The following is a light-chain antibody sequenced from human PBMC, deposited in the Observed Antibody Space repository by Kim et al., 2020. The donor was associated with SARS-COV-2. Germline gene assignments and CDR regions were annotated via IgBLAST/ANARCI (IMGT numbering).Light chain of an antibody. V-gene: IGKV3-15*01. CDR1: QSVSSN. CDR3: QQYNNWWT. Sequence: SVCPGERATLSCRASQSVSSNLAWYQQKPGQAPRLLIYGASTRATGIPVRFSGSGSGTEFTLTISSLQSEDFAVYYCQQYNNWWTFGQGTKVDIK. CDR2: GAS. J-gene: IGKJ1*01.